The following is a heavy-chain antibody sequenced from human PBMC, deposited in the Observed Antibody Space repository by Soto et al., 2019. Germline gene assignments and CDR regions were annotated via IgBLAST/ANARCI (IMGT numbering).Heavy chain of an antibody. Sequence: GGSLRLSCAASEFTFSSYGMHWVRQAPGKGLEWVAVISYDGSNKYYADSVKGRFTISRDNSKNTLYLQMNSLRAEDTAVYYCAKIGHYDFWRSSGMDVWGQGTTVTVS. CDR2: ISYDGSNK. D-gene: IGHD3-3*01. J-gene: IGHJ6*02. CDR3: AKIGHYDFWRSSGMDV. CDR1: EFTFSSYG. V-gene: IGHV3-30*18.